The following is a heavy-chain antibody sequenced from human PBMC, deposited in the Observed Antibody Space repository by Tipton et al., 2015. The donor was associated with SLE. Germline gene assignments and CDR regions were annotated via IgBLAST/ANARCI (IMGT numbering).Heavy chain of an antibody. V-gene: IGHV4-39*07. CDR1: GGTISNSNYF. CDR3: ARRSGSLLDY. J-gene: IGHJ4*02. Sequence: TLSLTCTVSGGTISNSNYFWAWIRQPPGKGLEWIGGVNHDRDTIYNPSLKSRVTFSVDTSTNQLSLKLSSVTAADTAVYYCARRSGSLLDYWGQGTLVTVSS. D-gene: IGHD1-26*01. CDR2: VNHDRDT.